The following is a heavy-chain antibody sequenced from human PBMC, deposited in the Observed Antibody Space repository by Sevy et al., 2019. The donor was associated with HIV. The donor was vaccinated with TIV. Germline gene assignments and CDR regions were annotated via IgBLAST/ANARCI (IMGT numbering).Heavy chain of an antibody. CDR3: AKDPYDILTGQDWYFDL. J-gene: IGHJ2*01. CDR2: LRGSGGST. Sequence: GGSLRLSCAASGFTFSSYAMSWVRRAPGKGLEWVSALRGSGGSTHYADSVKGRFTISRDNSKNSLYLQMNNLRAEDTAVYYCAKDPYDILTGQDWYFDLWGRGTLVTVSS. V-gene: IGHV3-23*01. CDR1: GFTFSSYA. D-gene: IGHD3-9*01.